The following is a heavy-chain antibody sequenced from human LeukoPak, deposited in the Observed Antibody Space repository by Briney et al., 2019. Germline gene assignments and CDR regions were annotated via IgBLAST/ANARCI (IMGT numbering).Heavy chain of an antibody. D-gene: IGHD4-17*01. CDR3: AREPTGYGIDV. CDR1: GYTFTGYD. CDR2: INPNSGDT. J-gene: IGHJ6*02. Sequence: GASVKVSCKASGYTFTGYDMHWVRQAPGQGLEWMGWINPNSGDTNCAQKFQGRVTMTRDTSISTTYMELSRLRSDDTAVYYCAREPTGYGIDVWGQGTTVTVSS. V-gene: IGHV1-2*02.